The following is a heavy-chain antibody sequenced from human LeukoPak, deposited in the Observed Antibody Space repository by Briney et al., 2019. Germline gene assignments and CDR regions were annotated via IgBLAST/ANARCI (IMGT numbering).Heavy chain of an antibody. V-gene: IGHV3-48*01. CDR1: GFTFISYS. CDR2: ISSSSSTI. CDR3: ARDLLGGAAAGTGY. Sequence: PGGSLRLSCAASGFTFISYSMNWVRQAPGKGLEWVSYISSSSSTIYYADSVKGRFTISRDNAKNSLYLQMNSLRAEDTAVYYCARDLLGGAAAGTGYWGQGTLVTVSS. J-gene: IGHJ4*02. D-gene: IGHD6-13*01.